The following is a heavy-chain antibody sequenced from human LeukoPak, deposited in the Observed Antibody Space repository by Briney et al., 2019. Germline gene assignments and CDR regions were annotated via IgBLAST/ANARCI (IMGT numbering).Heavy chain of an antibody. CDR3: AKRGYSGSYSNTNTFDY. Sequence: SETLSLTCTVSGGSISSRPYYWSWIRQPPGKGLEWLGYIYYSGSTNYNPSLKSRVTISVDTSKNQFSLKLSSVTAADTAVYYCAKRGYSGSYSNTNTFDYWGQGTLVTVSS. CDR2: IYYSGST. D-gene: IGHD1-26*01. CDR1: GGSISSRPYY. J-gene: IGHJ4*02. V-gene: IGHV4-61*01.